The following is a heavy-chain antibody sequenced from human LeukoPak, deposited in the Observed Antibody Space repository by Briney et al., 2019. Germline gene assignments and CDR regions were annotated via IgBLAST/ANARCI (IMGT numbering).Heavy chain of an antibody. Sequence: GGSLRLSCAASGFTFSSYGMHWVRQAPGKGLEWVAVISYDGSNKYYADSVKGRFTISRDNSKNTLYLQMSSLRVEDTAVYYCANEDSSGYYYWGQGTLVTVSS. D-gene: IGHD3-22*01. J-gene: IGHJ4*02. V-gene: IGHV3-30*18. CDR3: ANEDSSGYYY. CDR1: GFTFSSYG. CDR2: ISYDGSNK.